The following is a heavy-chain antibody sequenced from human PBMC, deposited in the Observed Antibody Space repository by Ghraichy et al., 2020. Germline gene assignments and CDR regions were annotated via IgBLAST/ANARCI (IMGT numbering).Heavy chain of an antibody. V-gene: IGHV3-48*02. Sequence: LSLTCVGSGSTLSSYSMNWVRQSPGKGLEWVSYITSSGRSIFYADSVKGRFTISRDIAQNSLSLQMNSLRDEDTAVYYCARGSRVVRFFYYDGMDVWGQGTTVTVSS. CDR1: GSTLSSYS. CDR2: ITSSGRSI. J-gene: IGHJ6*02. D-gene: IGHD4-23*01. CDR3: ARGSRVVRFFYYDGMDV.